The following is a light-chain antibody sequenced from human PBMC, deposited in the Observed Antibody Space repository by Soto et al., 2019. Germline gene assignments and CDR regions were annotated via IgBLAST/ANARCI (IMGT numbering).Light chain of an antibody. CDR1: QSISSW. V-gene: IGKV1-12*01. CDR3: QQVNIFPHT. Sequence: DIQMTQSPSTLSASVGDRVTITCRASQSISSWLAWYQQKPGKAPKLLIYAASSLQSGVLSRFSGSGSGTDFTLTISSLQPEDFATYYCQQVNIFPHTFGRGTKVDIK. CDR2: AAS. J-gene: IGKJ1*01.